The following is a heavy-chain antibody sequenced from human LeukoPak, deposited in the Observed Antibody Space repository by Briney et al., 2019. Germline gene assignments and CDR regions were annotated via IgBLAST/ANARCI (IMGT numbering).Heavy chain of an antibody. CDR1: GFTFSSYW. D-gene: IGHD6-13*01. CDR3: ARDKGGSKTTAAGTRSWFDP. J-gene: IGHJ5*02. Sequence: GGSLRLSCAASGFTFSSYWMSWVRQAPGKGREWVANIKQDGSEKYYVDSVKGRFTISRDNAKNSLYLQMNSLRAEDTAVYYCARDKGGSKTTAAGTRSWFDPWGQGTLVTVSS. V-gene: IGHV3-7*03. CDR2: IKQDGSEK.